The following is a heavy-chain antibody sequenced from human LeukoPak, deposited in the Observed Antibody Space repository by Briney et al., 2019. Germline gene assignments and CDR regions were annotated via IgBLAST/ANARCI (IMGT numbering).Heavy chain of an antibody. CDR1: GFTFSSYE. CDR2: ISSFSSTI. CDR3: ARSPNYKGYFDY. J-gene: IGHJ4*02. V-gene: IGHV3-48*03. Sequence: GGSLRLSCEASGFTFSSYEMNWVCQAPGKGLEWVSYISSFSSTIYYADSVMGRFTISRDNAKNSLYLQMNSLRAEDTAVYYCARSPNYKGYFDYWGQGTLVTVSS. D-gene: IGHD3-10*01.